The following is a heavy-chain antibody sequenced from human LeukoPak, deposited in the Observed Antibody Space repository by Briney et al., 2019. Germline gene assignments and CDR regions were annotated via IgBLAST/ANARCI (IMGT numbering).Heavy chain of an antibody. CDR1: GFTFSSHG. CDR3: ARDRVSGKADYYCGMDV. J-gene: IGHJ6*02. Sequence: SGGSLRLSCAASGFTFSSHGIHWVRQAPGKGLEWVALIWYDGSNKYYADSVKGRFTISRDNSKSTLYLQMNSLRAEDTAVYYCARDRVSGKADYYCGMDVWGQGTTVTVSS. D-gene: IGHD1-20*01. V-gene: IGHV3-33*01. CDR2: IWYDGSNK.